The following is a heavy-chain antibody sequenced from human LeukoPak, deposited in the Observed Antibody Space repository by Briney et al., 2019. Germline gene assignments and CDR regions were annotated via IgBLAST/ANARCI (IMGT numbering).Heavy chain of an antibody. V-gene: IGHV3-30*02. CDR1: GFTFSSYG. CDR2: IRYDGSNK. Sequence: PGGSLRLSCAASGFTFSSYGMHWVRQAPGKGLEWVAFIRYDGSNKYYADSVKGRFTISRDNSKNTLYLQMNSLRAEDTAVYYCAKGPGRARSGYYYNDYWGQGTLVTVSS. CDR3: AKGPGRARSGYYYNDY. J-gene: IGHJ4*02. D-gene: IGHD3-22*01.